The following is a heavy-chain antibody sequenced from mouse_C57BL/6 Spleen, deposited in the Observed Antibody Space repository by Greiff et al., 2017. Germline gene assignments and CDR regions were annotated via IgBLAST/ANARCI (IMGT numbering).Heavy chain of an antibody. J-gene: IGHJ4*01. CDR3: ASLYGTPYYYAMDY. V-gene: IGHV1-22*01. CDR1: GYTFTDYN. Sequence: VQLQQSGPELVKPGASVKMSCKASGYTFTDYNMHWVKQSHGKSLEWIGYINPNNGGTSYNQKFKGKATLTVNKSSSTAYMELRSLTSEDSAVYYCASLYGTPYYYAMDYWGQGTSVTVSS. CDR2: INPNNGGT. D-gene: IGHD1-1*01.